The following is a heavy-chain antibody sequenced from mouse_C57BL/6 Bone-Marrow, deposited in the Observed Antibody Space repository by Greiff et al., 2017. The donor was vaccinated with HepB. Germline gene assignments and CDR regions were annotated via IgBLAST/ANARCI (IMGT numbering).Heavy chain of an antibody. V-gene: IGHV1-80*01. D-gene: IGHD1-1*01. CDR2: IYPGDGDT. CDR3: ARDLITTVVAPDY. CDR1: GYAFSSYW. J-gene: IGHJ2*01. Sequence: QVQLQQSGAELVKPGASVKISCKASGYAFSSYWMNWVKQRPGKGLEWIGQIYPGDGDTNYNGKFKSKATLTVDKSSSTAYMQLSSLTSEDSAVYYCARDLITTVVAPDYWGQGTTLTVSS.